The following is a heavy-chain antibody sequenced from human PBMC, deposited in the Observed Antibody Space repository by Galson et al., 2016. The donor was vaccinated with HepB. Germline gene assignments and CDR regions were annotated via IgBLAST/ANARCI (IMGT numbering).Heavy chain of an antibody. CDR2: IYYSGST. CDR3: ARRDGYKRQIDY. D-gene: IGHD5-24*01. CDR1: GGSISSNSYY. Sequence: SETLSLTCTVSGGSISSNSYYWGWIRQPPGKGLEWIGNIYYSGSTYYNPSLKSRVTISVDTSKNQFSLNLSSVTAADTAVYYCARRDGYKRQIDYWGQGTLVTVSS. V-gene: IGHV4-39*01. J-gene: IGHJ4*02.